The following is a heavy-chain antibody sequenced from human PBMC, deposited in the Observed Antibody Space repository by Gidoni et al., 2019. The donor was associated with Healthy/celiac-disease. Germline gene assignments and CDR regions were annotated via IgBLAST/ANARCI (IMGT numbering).Heavy chain of an antibody. CDR3: ARDLLAYCGGDCYSGSNFDY. Sequence: QVQLVESGGGVVQPGRSLSLSCAASGFTFSSSAMHWVRQAPGKGLEWVAVISYDGSNKYYADSVKGRFTISRDNSKNTLYLQMNSLRAEDTAVYYCARDLLAYCGGDCYSGSNFDYWGQGTLVTVSS. V-gene: IGHV3-30-3*01. J-gene: IGHJ4*02. D-gene: IGHD2-21*02. CDR2: ISYDGSNK. CDR1: GFTFSSSA.